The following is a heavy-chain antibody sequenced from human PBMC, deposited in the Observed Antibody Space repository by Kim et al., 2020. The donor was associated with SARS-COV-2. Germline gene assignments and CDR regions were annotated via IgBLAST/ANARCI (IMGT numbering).Heavy chain of an antibody. CDR3: ARVGGQYYYGSGSYPQYYFDY. J-gene: IGHJ4*02. V-gene: IGHV4-59*13. Sequence: SETLSLPCTVSGGSISSYYWSWIRQPPGKGLEWIGYIYYSGSTNYNPSLKSRVTISVDTSKNQFSLKLSSVTAADTAVYYCARVGGQYYYGSGSYPQYYFDYWGQGTLVTVSS. D-gene: IGHD3-10*01. CDR1: GGSISSYY. CDR2: IYYSGST.